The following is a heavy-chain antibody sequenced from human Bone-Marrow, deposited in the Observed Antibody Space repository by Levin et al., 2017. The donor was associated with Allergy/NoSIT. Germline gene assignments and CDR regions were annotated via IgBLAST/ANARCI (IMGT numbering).Heavy chain of an antibody. CDR3: AGERGSTMFEVVTEKTFDD. CDR1: GYTFTGYY. V-gene: IGHV1-2*02. D-gene: IGHD3-3*01. CDR2: INPNSGHT. J-gene: IGHJ4*02. Sequence: ASVKVSCKASGYTFTGYYLHCVRQAPGQGLEWMGWINPNSGHTNSAQKFQGRVTMTTDTSITTAYMELSRLPSDDTAVYYCAGERGSTMFEVVTEKTFDDWGQGTLVTVSS.